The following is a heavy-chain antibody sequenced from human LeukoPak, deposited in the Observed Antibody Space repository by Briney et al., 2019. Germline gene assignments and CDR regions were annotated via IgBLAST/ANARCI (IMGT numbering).Heavy chain of an antibody. J-gene: IGHJ4*02. CDR1: GGSMSSYY. CDR2: IYYSGSI. CDR3: TRVPYTGYDYKSDY. V-gene: IGHV4-59*01. Sequence: PSETLSLTCTVSGGSMSSYYWSWIRQPPGKGLQWIGHIYYSGSIKYNPSLKSRVTISVDTSNNQSSLKLSSVTAADTAVYYCTRVPYTGYDYKSDYWGQGTLVTVSS. D-gene: IGHD5-12*01.